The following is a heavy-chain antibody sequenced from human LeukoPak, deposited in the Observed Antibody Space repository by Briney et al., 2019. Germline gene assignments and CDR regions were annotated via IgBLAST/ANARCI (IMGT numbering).Heavy chain of an antibody. CDR3: ARPGTYYYDRGAFDI. D-gene: IGHD3-22*01. CDR2: ISVYNGNT. V-gene: IGHV1-18*01. J-gene: IGHJ3*02. CDR1: GYTFTSYG. Sequence: ASVKVSCKASGYTFTSYGISWVRQAPGQGLEWMGWISVYNGNTNYAQKLQGRVTMTTDTSTSTAYMELRSLRSDDTAVYYCARPGTYYYDRGAFDIWGQGTMVTVSS.